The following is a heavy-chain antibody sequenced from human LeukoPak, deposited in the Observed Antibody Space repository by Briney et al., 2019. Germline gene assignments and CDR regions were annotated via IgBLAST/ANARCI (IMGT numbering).Heavy chain of an antibody. V-gene: IGHV1-69*13. D-gene: IGHD3-22*01. J-gene: IGHJ3*02. CDR1: GGTFSSYA. CDR3: ARSTYYYDIDGFDI. Sequence: GASVKVSCKASGGTFSSYAISWVRQAPGQGLEWMGGIIPIFGTANYAQKFQGRVTITADESTSTAYMELSSLRAEDTAVYYCARSTYYYDIDGFDIWGQGTMVIVSS. CDR2: IIPIFGTA.